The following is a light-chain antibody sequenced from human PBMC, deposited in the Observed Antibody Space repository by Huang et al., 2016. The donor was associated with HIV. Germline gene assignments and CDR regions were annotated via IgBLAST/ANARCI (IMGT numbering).Light chain of an antibody. Sequence: DIVMTQSPDYLPVSLGARATINCKSSLSILYSSHGQNYLAWYQQKPGQPPRLLIYWASTRACGVSDRFSGSGSGTDFTLTISSLQAEDVAVYYCQQYYISPRTFGPGTKVDIK. CDR2: WAS. CDR1: LSILYSSHGQNY. V-gene: IGKV4-1*01. CDR3: QQYYISPRT. J-gene: IGKJ3*01.